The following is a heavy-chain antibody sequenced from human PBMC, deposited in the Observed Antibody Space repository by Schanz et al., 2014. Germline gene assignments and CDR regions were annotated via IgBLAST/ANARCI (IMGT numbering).Heavy chain of an antibody. D-gene: IGHD2-15*01. J-gene: IGHJ3*02. CDR3: ARVLYSTGGPDDAFDI. CDR1: GFTFSDHY. Sequence: EVKEGGSGGGSVQPGGSLRLSCAASGFTFSDHYMDWVRQAPFQGQSCFCLPRNKVPRYTTEYAASVKGRFTISRDDSKNSLYLQMNSLNTEDTAVYYCARVLYSTGGPDDAFDIWGQGTMVTVSS. V-gene: IGHV3-72*01. CDR2: PRNKVPRYTT.